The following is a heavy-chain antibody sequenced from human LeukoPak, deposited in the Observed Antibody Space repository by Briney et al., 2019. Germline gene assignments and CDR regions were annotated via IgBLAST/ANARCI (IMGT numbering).Heavy chain of an antibody. D-gene: IGHD1-1*01. CDR1: GFTFSSYG. Sequence: GGSLRLSCAASGFTFSSYGMHWVRQAPGKGLEWVAVISYDGSNKYYADSVKGRFTISRDNAKNSLYLQMNSLRAEDTAQYYCARLDTGRSDFWGQGTLVTVSS. J-gene: IGHJ4*02. CDR2: ISYDGSNK. CDR3: ARLDTGRSDF. V-gene: IGHV3-30*03.